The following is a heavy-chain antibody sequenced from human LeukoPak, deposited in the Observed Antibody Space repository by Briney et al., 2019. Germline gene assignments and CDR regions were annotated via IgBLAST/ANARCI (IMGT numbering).Heavy chain of an antibody. CDR3: ARGGSAVTTAYWSF. V-gene: IGHV1-2*02. J-gene: IGHJ1*01. D-gene: IGHD4-17*01. CDR1: GYTFTDYH. CDR2: IHPNSGGT. Sequence: ASVKVSCKASGYTFTDYHMHWVRQAPGQGLEWMGWIHPNSGGTNYAQKFQGRVTMTRDTSISTAYMELSSLASDDTAIYYCARGGSAVTTAYWSFWGQGTLVTVSS.